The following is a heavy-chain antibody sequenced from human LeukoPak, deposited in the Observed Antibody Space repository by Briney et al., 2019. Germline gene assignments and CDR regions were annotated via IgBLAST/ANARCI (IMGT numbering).Heavy chain of an antibody. V-gene: IGHV3-53*01. CDR1: GFTVSSNY. J-gene: IGHJ3*02. CDR3: ARDPPTGIAVAGTGDAFDI. Sequence: GGSLRLSCAASGFTVSSNYMSWVRQAPGKGLKWVSVIYSGGSTYYADSVKGRFTISRDNSKNTLYLQMNSLRAEDTAVYYCARDPPTGIAVAGTGDAFDIWGQGTMVTVSS. D-gene: IGHD6-19*01. CDR2: IYSGGST.